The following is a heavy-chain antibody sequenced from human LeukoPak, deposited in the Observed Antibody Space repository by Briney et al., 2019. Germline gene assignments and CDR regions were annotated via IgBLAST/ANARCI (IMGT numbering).Heavy chain of an antibody. CDR2: ISSSGNTI. Sequence: GGSLRLSCAASGLTFSDYYMSWIRQAPGKGLEWVSYISSSGNTIYYADSVKGRFTISRDNAKNSLYLQMNSLGAEDTAVYYCARDAYYYDSSGYYVYRGQGTLVTVSS. CDR1: GLTFSDYY. V-gene: IGHV3-11*04. CDR3: ARDAYYYDSSGYYVY. D-gene: IGHD3-22*01. J-gene: IGHJ4*02.